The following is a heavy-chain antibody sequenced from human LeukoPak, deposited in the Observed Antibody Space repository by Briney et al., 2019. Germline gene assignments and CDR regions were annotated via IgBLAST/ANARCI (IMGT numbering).Heavy chain of an antibody. J-gene: IGHJ4*02. D-gene: IGHD3-22*01. CDR1: GFTFGTYS. CDR3: AREGSGYYLDF. CDR2: MKEDESEA. Sequence: TGGPLRLSCAASGFTFGTYSMSWVRQAPGKGLEWVASMKEDESEAYFVGSVKGRFTISRDNAKNSLFLHMLTLRPEDTAVYYCAREGSGYYLDFWGQGTLVTVSS. V-gene: IGHV3-7*01.